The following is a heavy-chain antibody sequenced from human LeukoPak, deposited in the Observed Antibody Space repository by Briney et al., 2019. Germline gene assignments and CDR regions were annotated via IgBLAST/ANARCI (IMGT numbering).Heavy chain of an antibody. D-gene: IGHD1-26*01. Sequence: SETLSLTCTVSSGSISSYYWSWIRQPPGKGLEWIGYIYYSGSTNYNPSLKSRVTISVDTSKNQFSLKLSSVTAADTAVYYCARHVGGSYWVFDYWGQGTLVTVSS. CDR1: SGSISSYY. CDR3: ARHVGGSYWVFDY. CDR2: IYYSGST. V-gene: IGHV4-59*01. J-gene: IGHJ4*02.